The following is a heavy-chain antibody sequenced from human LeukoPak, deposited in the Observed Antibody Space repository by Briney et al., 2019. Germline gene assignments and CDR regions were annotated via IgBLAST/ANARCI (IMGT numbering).Heavy chain of an antibody. Sequence: GGSLRLSCVASGFILSTSEMNWVRQAPGKGLEWVSFIASDGTIYYADSVKGRFTISRDNSKNTLYLQMNSLRAEDTAVYYCAKGLPPRYCSSTSCYEGKYYFDYWGQGTLVTVSS. CDR2: IASDGTI. D-gene: IGHD2-2*01. V-gene: IGHV3-23*01. CDR1: GFILSTSE. J-gene: IGHJ4*02. CDR3: AKGLPPRYCSSTSCYEGKYYFDY.